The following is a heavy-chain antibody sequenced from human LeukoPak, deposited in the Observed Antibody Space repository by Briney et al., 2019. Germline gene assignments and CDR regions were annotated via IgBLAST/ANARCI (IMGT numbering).Heavy chain of an antibody. CDR2: ITAYNDNT. Sequence: ASVKVSCKASGYTFTTYGISWVRQAPGHGLEWMGWITAYNDNTYYAQKLQGRVTMTTDTSTSTAYMELRSLRSDDTAVYYCARDLRRGSSSWYVSGGDYWGQGTLVTVSS. V-gene: IGHV1-18*01. CDR1: GYTFTTYG. CDR3: ARDLRRGSSSWYVSGGDY. D-gene: IGHD6-13*01. J-gene: IGHJ4*02.